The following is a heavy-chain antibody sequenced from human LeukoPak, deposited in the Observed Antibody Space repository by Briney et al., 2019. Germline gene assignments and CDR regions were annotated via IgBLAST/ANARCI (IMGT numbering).Heavy chain of an antibody. CDR3: AKDHGSGSYYNLPDF. V-gene: IGHV3-23*01. CDR1: GFTFSTYC. D-gene: IGHD3-10*01. Sequence: PGRSLRLSCAASGFTFSTYCMSWVRQAPGQGLEWVSGIGISGVSTYYADSVKGRFTISRDNSKNTLYLQMNSLRAEDTAFYYCAKDHGSGSYYNLPDFWGQGTLVTVSS. J-gene: IGHJ4*02. CDR2: IGISGVST.